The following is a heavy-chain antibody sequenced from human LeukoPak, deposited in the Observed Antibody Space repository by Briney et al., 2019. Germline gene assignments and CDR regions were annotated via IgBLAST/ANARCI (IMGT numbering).Heavy chain of an antibody. CDR2: INHSGST. CDR3: RGAPSYGSGSYYIRRANWFDP. CDR1: GGAFSGYY. Sequence: SETLSLTCPVNGGAFSGYYWNWIRQPPGQGLEGIGEINHSGSTNYHPSLKSLVTMSVDTSKNQFTQNLVSVTAADAAVYDCRGAPSYGSGSYYIRRANWFDPWGQGTLVTVSS. D-gene: IGHD3-10*01. V-gene: IGHV4-34*01. J-gene: IGHJ5*02.